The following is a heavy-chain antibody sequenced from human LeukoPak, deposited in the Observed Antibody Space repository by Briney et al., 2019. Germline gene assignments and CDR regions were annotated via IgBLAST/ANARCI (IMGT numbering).Heavy chain of an antibody. CDR2: IWYDGSNK. V-gene: IGHV3-33*01. Sequence: GRSLRLSCAASGFTFSSYGMHWVRQAPGKGLEWVAVIWYDGSNKYYADSVKGRFTISGDNSKNTLYLQMNSLRAEDTAVYYCARARLQVLDYWGQGTLVTVSS. CDR1: GFTFSSYG. J-gene: IGHJ4*02. D-gene: IGHD5-18*01. CDR3: ARARLQVLDY.